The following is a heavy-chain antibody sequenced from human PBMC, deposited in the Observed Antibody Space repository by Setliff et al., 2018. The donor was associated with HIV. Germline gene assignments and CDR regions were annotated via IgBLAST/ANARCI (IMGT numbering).Heavy chain of an antibody. D-gene: IGHD3-10*01. CDR3: ASDWELGHGFYI. CDR1: GYTFTNYD. J-gene: IGHJ3*02. CDR2: MNPNSGNT. V-gene: IGHV1-8*02. Sequence: ASVKVSCKASGYTFTNYDLNWVRQASGQGLEWMGWMNPNSGNTGYAQKFQGRLAMTRNTSIDTAYMELSSLTSEETAVYYCASDWELGHGFYIWGQGTMVTVSS.